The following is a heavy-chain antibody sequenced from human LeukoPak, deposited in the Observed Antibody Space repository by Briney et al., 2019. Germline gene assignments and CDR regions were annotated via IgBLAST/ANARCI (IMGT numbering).Heavy chain of an antibody. D-gene: IGHD3-10*01. CDR2: ISGSGGST. Sequence: GGSLRLSCAASGITFITSAMSWVRQAPGKGLEWVSAISGSGGSTYYADSVKGRFAISRDNSKNTLHLQMNSLRVEDTAVYYCAKLLRGTVVPYYDYWGQGTLVTVSS. J-gene: IGHJ4*02. V-gene: IGHV3-23*01. CDR3: AKLLRGTVVPYYDY. CDR1: GITFITSA.